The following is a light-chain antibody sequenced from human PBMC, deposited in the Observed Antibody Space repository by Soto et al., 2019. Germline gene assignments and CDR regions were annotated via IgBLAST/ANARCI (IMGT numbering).Light chain of an antibody. CDR1: SSDIGGYRY. Sequence: QSALTQPASVSGSPGQSITISCTGTSSDIGGYRYVSWYQQHPGKAPKLMIYEVSNRPSGVSIRFSGSTSGNTASLTISGLQAEDEADYYCCSYTIASSHYVFGSGTKVTVL. CDR3: CSYTIASSHYV. J-gene: IGLJ1*01. V-gene: IGLV2-14*01. CDR2: EVS.